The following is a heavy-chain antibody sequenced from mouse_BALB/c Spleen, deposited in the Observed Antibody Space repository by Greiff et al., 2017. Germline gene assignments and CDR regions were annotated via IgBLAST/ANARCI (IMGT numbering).Heavy chain of an antibody. D-gene: IGHD4-1*01. V-gene: IGHV14-3*02. CDR3: ARSPGTPYYYAMDY. Sequence: EVKLQESGAELVKPGASVKLSCTASGFNIKDTYMHWVKQRPEQGLEWIGRIDPANGNTKYDPKFQGKATITADTSSNTAYLQLSSLTSEDTAVYYCARSPGTPYYYAMDYWGQGTSVTVSS. CDR2: IDPANGNT. CDR1: GFNIKDTY. J-gene: IGHJ4*01.